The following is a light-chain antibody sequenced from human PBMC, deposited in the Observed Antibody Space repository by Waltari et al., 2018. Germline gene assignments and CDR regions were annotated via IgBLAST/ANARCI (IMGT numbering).Light chain of an antibody. Sequence: DIVLTQSPDSLAVSLGERATINCKSSQSIFYSSNGKNYLAWYQQKTGQPPKLLFYWASSRESGVPARFSGSGSATDFTLTISSLQAEDVAVYYCQQYFASPYTFGRGTNL. CDR2: WAS. CDR3: QQYFASPYT. J-gene: IGKJ2*01. V-gene: IGKV4-1*01. CDR1: QSIFYSSNGKNY.